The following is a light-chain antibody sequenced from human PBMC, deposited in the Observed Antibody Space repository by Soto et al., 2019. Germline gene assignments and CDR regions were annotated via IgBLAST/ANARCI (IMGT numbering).Light chain of an antibody. Sequence: QSALTQPASVSGSPGQSITISCTGTSSDVGAYNYVSWYQQHPGKAPKLVIYEVRNRPSGVSDRFSGSKSGNTASLTISGLLAEDEADYYCTSYTSISTYVFGTGTKVTVL. V-gene: IGLV2-14*01. CDR2: EVR. CDR1: SSDVGAYNY. J-gene: IGLJ1*01. CDR3: TSYTSISTYV.